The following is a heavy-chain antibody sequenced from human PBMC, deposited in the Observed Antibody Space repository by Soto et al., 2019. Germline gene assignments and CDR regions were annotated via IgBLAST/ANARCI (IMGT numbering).Heavy chain of an antibody. Sequence: SETLSLTCTVSGGSISSSSYYWGWIRQPPGKGLEWIGSIYYSGSTYYNPSLKSRVTISVDTSKNQFSLKLSSVTAADTALYYCARHKGQADYGDYFNWFDPWGQGTLVTVSS. CDR1: GGSISSSSYY. V-gene: IGHV4-39*01. CDR3: ARHKGQADYGDYFNWFDP. D-gene: IGHD4-17*01. J-gene: IGHJ5*02. CDR2: IYYSGST.